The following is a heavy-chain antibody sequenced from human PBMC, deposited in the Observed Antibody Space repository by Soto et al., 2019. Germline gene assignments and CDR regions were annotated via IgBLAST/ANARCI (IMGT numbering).Heavy chain of an antibody. CDR2: IYYSGST. V-gene: IGHV4-30-4*01. Sequence: SETLSLTCTVSGGSISSGDYYWSWIRQPPGKGLEWIGYIYYSGSTYYNPSLKNRVNISVDTSKNQFTLKLSSVTPADTAVYYCARERPYCTNGVCYTHDAFDIWGQGTMVTVSS. D-gene: IGHD2-8*01. J-gene: IGHJ3*02. CDR3: ARERPYCTNGVCYTHDAFDI. CDR1: GGSISSGDYY.